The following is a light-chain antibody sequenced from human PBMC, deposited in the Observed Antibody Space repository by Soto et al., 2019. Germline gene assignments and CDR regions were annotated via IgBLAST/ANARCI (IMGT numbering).Light chain of an antibody. CDR3: QQSLTTPRT. J-gene: IGKJ2*01. CDR2: AAS. Sequence: DIQMTQSPSSLTASVGDRVTSTCRASQNIKMYLNWDQQNPGTAPKVLIYAASNLQRGVPSRFSGSGSGTDFTLTISGLQPDDFATYYCQQSLTTPRTFGQGTKLETK. CDR1: QNIKMY. V-gene: IGKV1-39*01.